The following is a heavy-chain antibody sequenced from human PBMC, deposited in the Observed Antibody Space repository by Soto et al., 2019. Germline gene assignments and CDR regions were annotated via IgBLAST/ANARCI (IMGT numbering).Heavy chain of an antibody. CDR2: IYYSGST. Sequence: SETLSLTCTVSGGSISSYYWSWIRQPPGKGLEWIGYIYYSGSTNYNPSLKSRVTISVDTSKNQFSLKLSSVTAADTAVYYCARSPEYRYCSGGSYYSRGFPLSYWGQGTLVTVSS. D-gene: IGHD2-15*01. CDR3: ARSPEYRYCSGGSYYSRGFPLSY. J-gene: IGHJ4*02. CDR1: GGSISSYY. V-gene: IGHV4-59*08.